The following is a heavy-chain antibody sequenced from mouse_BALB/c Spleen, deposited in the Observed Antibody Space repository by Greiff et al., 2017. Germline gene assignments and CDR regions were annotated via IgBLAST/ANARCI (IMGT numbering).Heavy chain of an antibody. V-gene: IGHV2-6-5*01. D-gene: IGHD2-10*02. CDR3: AKPYGNLGYAMDY. CDR1: GFSLTDYG. Sequence: QVQLQQSGPGLVAPSQSLSITCTVSGFSLTDYGVSWIRQPPGKGLEWLGVIWGGGSTYYNSALKSRLSISKDNSKSQVFLKMNSLQTDDTAMYYCAKPYGNLGYAMDYWGQGTSVTVSS. CDR2: IWGGGST. J-gene: IGHJ4*01.